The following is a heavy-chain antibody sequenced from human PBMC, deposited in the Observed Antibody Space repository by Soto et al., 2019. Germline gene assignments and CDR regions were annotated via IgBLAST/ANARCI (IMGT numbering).Heavy chain of an antibody. D-gene: IGHD2-21*01. J-gene: IGHJ5*02. Sequence: GWSLRLSCAASGFTLSNYWMSCVRQAPGKGMEWVANINQDGSQSNYENSVKARFTIPGENAENSLYLQMTSLRAEDTAVYYCASARHIGPWGQGTLVTVSS. CDR2: INQDGSQS. CDR3: ASARHIGP. V-gene: IGHV3-7*01. CDR1: GFTLSNYW.